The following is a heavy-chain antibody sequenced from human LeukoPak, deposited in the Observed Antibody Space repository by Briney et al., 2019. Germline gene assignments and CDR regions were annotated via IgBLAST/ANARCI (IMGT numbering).Heavy chain of an antibody. V-gene: IGHV4-59*08. J-gene: IGHJ5*02. CDR3: ARYIAAFNWFDP. D-gene: IGHD2-21*01. Sequence: KPSETLSLTCTVSGGSISGYYWSWIRQSPGKGLEWIGHIFYSGNTNYNPSLKSRVTISVDTSENQFSLKLNSVTAADSAVYYCARYIAAFNWFDPWGQGTLVTVSS. CDR2: IFYSGNT. CDR1: GGSISGYY.